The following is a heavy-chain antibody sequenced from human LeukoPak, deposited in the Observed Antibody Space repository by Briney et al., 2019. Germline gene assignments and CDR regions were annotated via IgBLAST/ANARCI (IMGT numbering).Heavy chain of an antibody. J-gene: IGHJ4*02. Sequence: GGSLRLSCAASGFTFSSYGMHWVRQAPGKGLEWVAFIRYDGSDENYADSVKGQFTISRDNSKNTLYLQMNSLRAEDTAVYYCAKEFNFFRGVVISTDYWGQGTLVTVSS. CDR3: AKEFNFFRGVVISTDY. CDR1: GFTFSSYG. CDR2: IRYDGSDE. V-gene: IGHV3-30*02. D-gene: IGHD3-10*01.